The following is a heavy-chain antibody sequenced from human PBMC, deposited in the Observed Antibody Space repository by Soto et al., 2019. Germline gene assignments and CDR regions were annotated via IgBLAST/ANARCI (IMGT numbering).Heavy chain of an antibody. CDR2: IKDDGSEP. J-gene: IGHJ5*01. Sequence: GGSLRLSCAASGFTFSNFWVSWVRQAPEKGLEWVATIKDDGSEPFHVDSVRGRFTISRDNAKNSLYLQMNSLRVEDTAVYYCARRLYSAYARRVAWFDPWGPGTLVTVSS. CDR3: ARRLYSAYARRVAWFDP. V-gene: IGHV3-7*01. CDR1: GFTFSNFW. D-gene: IGHD5-12*01.